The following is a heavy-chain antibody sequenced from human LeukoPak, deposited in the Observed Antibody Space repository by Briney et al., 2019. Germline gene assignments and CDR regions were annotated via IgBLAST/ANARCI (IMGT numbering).Heavy chain of an antibody. CDR3: ARDHYYGMDV. J-gene: IGHJ6*02. V-gene: IGHV3-11*01. CDR1: RFTFSDYY. CDR2: ITSDSTI. Sequence: GGSLRLSCAASRFTFSDYYMNWIRQAPGKGLEWVSYITSDSTIYYGDSVKGRFTISRDNAKNSLYLQMNSLRAEDTAVYYCARDHYYGMDVWGQGTTVTVSS.